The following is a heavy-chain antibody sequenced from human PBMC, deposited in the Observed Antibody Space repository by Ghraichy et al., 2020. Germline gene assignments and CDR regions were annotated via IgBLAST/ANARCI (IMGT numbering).Heavy chain of an antibody. CDR3: ARLREVQGVAGLYYFDY. J-gene: IGHJ4*02. CDR1: GGSISSSSYY. Sequence: SETLSLTCTVSGGSISSSSYYWGWIRQPPGKGLEWIGSIYYSGSTYYNPSLKSRVTISVDTSKNQFSLKLSSVTAADAAVYYCARLREVQGVAGLYYFDYWGQGTLVTVSS. D-gene: IGHD6-19*01. CDR2: IYYSGST. V-gene: IGHV4-39*01.